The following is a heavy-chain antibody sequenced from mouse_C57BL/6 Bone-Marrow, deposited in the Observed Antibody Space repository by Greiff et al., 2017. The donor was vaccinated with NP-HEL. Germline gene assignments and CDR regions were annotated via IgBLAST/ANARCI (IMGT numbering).Heavy chain of an antibody. V-gene: IGHV1-26*01. J-gene: IGHJ2*01. Sequence: EVKLMESGPELVKPGASVKISCKASGYTFTDYYMNWVKQSHGKSLEWIGDINPNNGGTSYNQKFKGKATLTVDKSSSTAYMELRSLTSEDSAVYYCARDPFDYWGQGTTLTVSS. CDR1: GYTFTDYY. CDR2: INPNNGGT. CDR3: ARDPFDY.